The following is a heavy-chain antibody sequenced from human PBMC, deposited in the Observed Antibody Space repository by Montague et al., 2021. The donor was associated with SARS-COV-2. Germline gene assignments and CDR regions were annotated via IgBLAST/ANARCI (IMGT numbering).Heavy chain of an antibody. D-gene: IGHD6-13*01. J-gene: IGHJ4*02. Sequence: SETLSLTCDVYGDSISSYYWSWIRQPAGKGLEWIGRIYTSGSTNYNPSLNSRVTMSVDTSKNQFSLKLSSVTAADTAVYYCARDRVGFGSSWRSTVDWYFDXWGQGTLVTVSS. CDR1: GDSISSYY. V-gene: IGHV4-4*07. CDR2: IYTSGST. CDR3: ARDRVGFGSSWRSTVDWYFDX.